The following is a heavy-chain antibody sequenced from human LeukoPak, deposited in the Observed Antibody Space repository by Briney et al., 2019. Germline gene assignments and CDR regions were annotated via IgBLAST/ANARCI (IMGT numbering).Heavy chain of an antibody. CDR2: IYYSGST. CDR3: ASHHYNMDV. J-gene: IGHJ6*02. CDR1: GASMNAYY. Sequence: PSETLSLTCIVSGASMNAYYWGWIRQPPGKGLEWVGSIYYSGSTHYNPSLKSRVTISVDTSKNQFSLKLSSVTAADTAVYYCASHHYNMDVWGQGTTVTVSS. D-gene: IGHD1-1*01. V-gene: IGHV4-39*01.